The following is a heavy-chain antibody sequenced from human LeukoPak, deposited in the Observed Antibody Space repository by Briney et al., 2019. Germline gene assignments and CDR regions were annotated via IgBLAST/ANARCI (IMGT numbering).Heavy chain of an antibody. Sequence: SQTLSLTCAVSGGSISSGGYSWSWIRQPPGQGLEWIGYIYHSGSAYYNPSLKSQVTISVDRSKTQFSLKLSSVTAADTAVYYCARQYSYGTFDYWGQGTLVTVSS. V-gene: IGHV4-30-2*01. CDR1: GGSISSGGYS. CDR3: ARQYSYGTFDY. D-gene: IGHD5-18*01. J-gene: IGHJ4*02. CDR2: IYHSGSA.